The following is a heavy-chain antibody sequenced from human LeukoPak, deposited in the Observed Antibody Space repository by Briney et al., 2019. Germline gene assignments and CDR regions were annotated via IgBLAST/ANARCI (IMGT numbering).Heavy chain of an antibody. Sequence: ASVKVSCTASGYTFTSYAMNWVRQAPGQGLEWMGWINTNTGNPTYAQGFTGRFVFSLDTSVSTAYLQISSLKAEDTAVYYCARGFGAYYDFWSGSFGYYYMDVWGKGTTVTVSS. CDR2: INTNTGNP. J-gene: IGHJ6*03. D-gene: IGHD3-3*01. V-gene: IGHV7-4-1*02. CDR3: ARGFGAYYDFWSGSFGYYYMDV. CDR1: GYTFTSYA.